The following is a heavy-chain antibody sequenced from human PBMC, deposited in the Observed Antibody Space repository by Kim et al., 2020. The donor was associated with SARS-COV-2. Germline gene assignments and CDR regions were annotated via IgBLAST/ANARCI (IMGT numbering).Heavy chain of an antibody. CDR3: ARDSKPYCSGGSCYRYYYMDV. D-gene: IGHD2-15*01. CDR1: GFTVSSNY. CDR2: IYSGGST. Sequence: GGSLRLSCAASGFTVSSNYMSWVRQAPGKGLEWVSFIYSGGSTYYADSVKGRVTISRDNSKNTLYLQMNSLRAEDTAVYYCARDSKPYCSGGSCYRYYYMDVWGKGTTVTVSS. V-gene: IGHV3-66*01. J-gene: IGHJ6*03.